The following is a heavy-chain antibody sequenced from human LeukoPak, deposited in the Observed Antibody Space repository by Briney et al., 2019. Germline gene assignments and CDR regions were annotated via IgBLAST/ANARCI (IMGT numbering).Heavy chain of an antibody. CDR1: GGTFSSYA. J-gene: IGHJ3*02. Sequence: ASVTVSCKASGGTFSSYAISWVRQAPGQGLEWMGWISAYNGNTNYAQKLQGRVTMTTDTSTSTAYMELRSLRSDDTAVYYCARVHYDAFGIWGQGTMVTVSS. V-gene: IGHV1-18*01. CDR3: ARVHYDAFGI. CDR2: ISAYNGNT.